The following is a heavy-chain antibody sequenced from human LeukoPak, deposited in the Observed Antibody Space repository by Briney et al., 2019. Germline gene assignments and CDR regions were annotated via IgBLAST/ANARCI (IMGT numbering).Heavy chain of an antibody. V-gene: IGHV4-61*01. CDR2: IYYSGST. CDR1: GGSVSSGSYY. CDR3: ARVLRGYSGYDYYFDY. Sequence: SETLSLTCTVSGGSVSSGSYYWRWIRQPPGKGLEWIGYIYYSGSTNYNPSLKSRVTISVDTSKNQFSLKLSSVTAADTAVYYCARVLRGYSGYDYYFDYWGQGTLVTVSS. J-gene: IGHJ4*02. D-gene: IGHD5-12*01.